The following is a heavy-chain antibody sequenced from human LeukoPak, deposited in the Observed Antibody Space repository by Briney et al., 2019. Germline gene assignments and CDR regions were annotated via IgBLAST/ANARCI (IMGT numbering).Heavy chain of an antibody. V-gene: IGHV3-48*01. D-gene: IGHD1-26*01. CDR1: GFTFSDYS. CDR3: ANVGGLGY. Sequence: GGSLRLSCAAPGFTFSDYSINWVRQAPGKGLEWVSYISSTASTIYYADSVKGRFTISRDNAKNSVFLQMNSLRVEDTAIYYCANVGGLGYWGQGTLVSVSS. J-gene: IGHJ4*02. CDR2: ISSTASTI.